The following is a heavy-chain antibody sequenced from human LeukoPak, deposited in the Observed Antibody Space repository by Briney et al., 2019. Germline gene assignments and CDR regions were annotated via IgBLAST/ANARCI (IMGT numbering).Heavy chain of an antibody. V-gene: IGHV3-9*01. Sequence: PGGSLRLSCAASGFTFDDYAMHWVRQAPGKGLEWVSGISWNSGSIGYADSVKGRFTISRDNAKNSLYLQMNSLRAEDTALYYCAKGVRAFYDSSGYLDDAFDIWGQGTMVTVSS. J-gene: IGHJ3*02. CDR2: ISWNSGSI. CDR3: AKGVRAFYDSSGYLDDAFDI. CDR1: GFTFDDYA. D-gene: IGHD3-22*01.